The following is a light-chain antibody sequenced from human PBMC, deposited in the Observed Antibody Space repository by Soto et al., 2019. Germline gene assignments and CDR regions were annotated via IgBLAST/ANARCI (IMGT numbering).Light chain of an antibody. Sequence: AIQMPQFPSSLSASVGDRVIITFRASPGISIALAWYQQKPGKAPKLLIYSASSLQSGAPSRFSAGGSGTDFTLTISSLQPEDVATYYCLQDYNCPYTFGQGTKLEI. CDR2: SAS. CDR1: PGISIA. V-gene: IGKV1-6*01. J-gene: IGKJ2*01. CDR3: LQDYNCPYT.